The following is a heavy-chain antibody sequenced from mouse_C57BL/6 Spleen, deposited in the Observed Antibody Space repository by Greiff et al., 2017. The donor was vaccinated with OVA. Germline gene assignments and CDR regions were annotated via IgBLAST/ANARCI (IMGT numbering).Heavy chain of an antibody. CDR3: ARSAYGNWYFDV. V-gene: IGHV1-52*01. CDR2: IDPSDSET. Sequence: QVQLQQPGAELVRPGSSVKLSCKASGYTFTSYWMSWVKQRPIKGLEWIGTIDPSDSETHYNQKFKDKSTFTVDNSAITAYMQLSSLTSEDSAVYYCARSAYGNWYFDVWGTGTTVTVAS. CDR1: GYTFTSYW. D-gene: IGHD2-10*02. J-gene: IGHJ1*03.